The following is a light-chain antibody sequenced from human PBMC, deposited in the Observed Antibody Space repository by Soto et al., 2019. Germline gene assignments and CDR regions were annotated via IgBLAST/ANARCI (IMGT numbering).Light chain of an antibody. Sequence: DIPMTQSPSTLSASVGDRVTITCRASQSISSWLAWYQQKPGKAPKLLIYDASSLESGVPSRFSGSGSGTEFTLTISSLQPDDFATYYCQQYNRYLGTFGQGPKVEIK. CDR2: DAS. CDR1: QSISSW. V-gene: IGKV1-5*01. J-gene: IGKJ1*01. CDR3: QQYNRYLGT.